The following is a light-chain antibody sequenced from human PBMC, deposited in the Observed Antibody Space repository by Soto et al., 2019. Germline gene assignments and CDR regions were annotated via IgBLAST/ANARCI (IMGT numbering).Light chain of an antibody. CDR1: SSDVGGYNY. V-gene: IGLV2-8*01. J-gene: IGLJ2*01. Sequence: QSVLTQRPSASGSPGQSVTISCTGTSSDVGGYNYVSWYQQHPGKAPKLMIYEVSKRPSGVPDRFSGSKSGNTASLTVSGLQAEDEADYYCSSYAGSNKLLFGGGTKVTVL. CDR3: SSYAGSNKLL. CDR2: EVS.